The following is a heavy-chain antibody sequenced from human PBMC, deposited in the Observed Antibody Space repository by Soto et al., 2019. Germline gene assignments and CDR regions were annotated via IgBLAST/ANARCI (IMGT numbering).Heavy chain of an antibody. J-gene: IGHJ6*02. V-gene: IGHV3-30-3*01. CDR3: ARDRWGVGAPGYYGMDV. CDR1: GFTFSSYA. D-gene: IGHD1-26*01. CDR2: ISYDGSNK. Sequence: GGSLRLSCAASGFTFSSYAMHWVRQAPGKGLEWVAVISYDGSNKYYADSVKGRFTISRDNSKNTLYLQMNSLRAEDTAVYYCARDRWGVGAPGYYGMDVWGQGTTVTVSS.